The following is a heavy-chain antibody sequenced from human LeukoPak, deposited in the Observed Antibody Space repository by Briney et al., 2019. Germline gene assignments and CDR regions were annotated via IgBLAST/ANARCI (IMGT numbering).Heavy chain of an antibody. Sequence: GTLSLTCAVYGGSFSGYYWSWVRQAPGKGLEWVSAISGSGGSTYYADSVKARFTISRDNSKNTLYLQMNSLRAEDTAVYYCAKGTGYYGSGSSSLFDYWGQGTLVTVSS. J-gene: IGHJ4*02. CDR3: AKGTGYYGSGSSSLFDY. CDR1: GGSFSGYY. V-gene: IGHV3-23*01. D-gene: IGHD3-10*01. CDR2: ISGSGGST.